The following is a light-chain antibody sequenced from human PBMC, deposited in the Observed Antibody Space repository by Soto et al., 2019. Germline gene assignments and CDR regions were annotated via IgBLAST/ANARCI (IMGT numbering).Light chain of an antibody. V-gene: IGKV4-1*01. Sequence: DIVMTQSPDSLAVSLGERATINCKSSQSILHSSNNKNYLAWYQQRPGHPPKLLFYWASTRQSGVPDRFSGSGSGTDFTLTISSLQAEDVAAYYCHQYYSNPLTFGGGTKVEIK. CDR3: HQYYSNPLT. CDR1: QSILHSSNNKNY. J-gene: IGKJ4*01. CDR2: WAS.